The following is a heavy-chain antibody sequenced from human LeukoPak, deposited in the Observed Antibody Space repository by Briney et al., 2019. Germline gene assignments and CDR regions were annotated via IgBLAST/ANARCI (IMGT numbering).Heavy chain of an antibody. V-gene: IGHV4-34*01. CDR1: GGSFSGYY. J-gene: IGHJ4*02. Sequence: SETLSLTCAVYGGSFSGYYWSWIRQPPGKGLEWIGEINHSGSTNYNPSLKSRVTISVDTSKNQFSLKLSSVTAADTAVYYCARDWGTAMSQADYWGQGTLVTVSS. CDR3: ARDWGTAMSQADY. CDR2: INHSGST. D-gene: IGHD5-18*01.